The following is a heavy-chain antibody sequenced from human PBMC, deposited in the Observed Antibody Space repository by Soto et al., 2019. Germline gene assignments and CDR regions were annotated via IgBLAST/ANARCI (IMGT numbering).Heavy chain of an antibody. CDR1: GFTFSSYG. CDR3: AKDRSGYDFWSGYGRAAYGMDV. Sequence: GGSLRLSCAAPGFTFSSYGMHWVRQAPGKGLEWVAVISYDGSNKYYADSVKGRFTISRDNSKNTLYLQMNSLRAEDTAVYYCAKDRSGYDFWSGYGRAAYGMDVWGQGTTVTVSS. V-gene: IGHV3-30*18. D-gene: IGHD3-3*01. CDR2: ISYDGSNK. J-gene: IGHJ6*02.